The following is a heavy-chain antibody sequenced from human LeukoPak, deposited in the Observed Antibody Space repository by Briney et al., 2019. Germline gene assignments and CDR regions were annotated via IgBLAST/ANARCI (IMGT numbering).Heavy chain of an antibody. CDR3: AKAHRGTMVRGVLYYFDY. CDR1: GFPFSNRW. CDR2: IKAGGSEE. V-gene: IGHV3-7*02. D-gene: IGHD3-10*01. J-gene: IGHJ4*02. Sequence: GGSLRLSCAASGFPFSNRWMSWVHQAPGKGLDWVPNIKAGGSEEYYVDSVKGRFTVSRDNAKNSLYLQMNSLRAEDTAVYYCAKAHRGTMVRGVLYYFDYWGQGTLVTVSS.